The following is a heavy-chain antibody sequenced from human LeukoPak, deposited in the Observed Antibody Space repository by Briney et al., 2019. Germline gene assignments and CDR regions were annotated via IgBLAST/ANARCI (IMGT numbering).Heavy chain of an antibody. CDR1: GYTFTNYY. D-gene: IGHD1-26*01. V-gene: IGHV1-46*01. J-gene: IGHJ4*02. CDR2: INPSGGST. CDR3: ARDFVVGATPLAFDY. Sequence: ASVKVSCKASGYTFTNYYMHWVRQAPGQGLEWMGIINPSGGSTNYAQKFQGRVTMTRDTSTSTVYMDLSSLRSEDTAVYYCARDFVVGATPLAFDYWGQGTLVTVSP.